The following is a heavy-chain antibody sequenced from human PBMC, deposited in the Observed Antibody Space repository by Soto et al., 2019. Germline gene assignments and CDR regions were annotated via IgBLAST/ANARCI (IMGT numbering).Heavy chain of an antibody. CDR1: GYTFTNYD. Sequence: QVQLVQSGAEVKKPGASVKVTCKASGYTFTNYDINWVRRATGQALEWLGWVNPNSGNTGNAQKLQGRLTTTRNTAISTAYMELSSLTSEDTAVYYCVRGKDYYYGMDVWGQGTTVTVSS. V-gene: IGHV1-8*01. J-gene: IGHJ6*02. CDR2: VNPNSGNT. CDR3: VRGKDYYYGMDV.